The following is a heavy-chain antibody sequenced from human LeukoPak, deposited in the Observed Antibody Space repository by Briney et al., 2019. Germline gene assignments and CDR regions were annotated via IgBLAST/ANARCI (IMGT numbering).Heavy chain of an antibody. CDR2: ISGGGGST. V-gene: IGHV3-23*01. J-gene: IGHJ6*02. CDR3: AKDSSSSWYGMDV. D-gene: IGHD6-13*01. Sequence: GGSLRLSCAASGFTFTSYSMNWVRQAPGKGLEWVSTISGGGGSTYYADSVKGRFTISRDNSKNTLYLQMNSLRAEDTAVYYCAKDSSSSWYGMDVWGQGTTVTVSS. CDR1: GFTFTSYS.